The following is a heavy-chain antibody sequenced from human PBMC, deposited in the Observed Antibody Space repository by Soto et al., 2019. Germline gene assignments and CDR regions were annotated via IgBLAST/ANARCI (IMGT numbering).Heavy chain of an antibody. J-gene: IGHJ1*01. CDR2: INAGNGNT. V-gene: IGHV1-3*01. Sequence: ASVKVSCKASGYTFTSYAMHWVRQAPGQRLEWMGWINAGNGNTKYSQKFQGRVTITRDTSASTAYMELSSLRSEDTAVYYCAREIGASSSRRRGAEYFQHWGQGTLVTVSS. D-gene: IGHD6-19*01. CDR3: AREIGASSSRRRGAEYFQH. CDR1: GYTFTSYA.